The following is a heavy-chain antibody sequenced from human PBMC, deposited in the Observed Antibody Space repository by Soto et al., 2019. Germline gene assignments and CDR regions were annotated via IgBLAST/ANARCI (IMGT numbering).Heavy chain of an antibody. D-gene: IGHD3-3*01. J-gene: IGHJ4*02. CDR3: ARGGVAPLRFLEWLHDSYYFDY. V-gene: IGHV1-2*04. CDR1: GYTFTGYY. CDR2: INPNSGGT. Sequence: ASVKVSCKASGYTFTGYYMHWVRQAPGQGLEWMGWINPNSGGTNYAQKFQGWVTMTRDTSISTAYMELSRLRSDDTAVYYCARGGVAPLRFLEWLHDSYYFDYWGQGTLVTVSS.